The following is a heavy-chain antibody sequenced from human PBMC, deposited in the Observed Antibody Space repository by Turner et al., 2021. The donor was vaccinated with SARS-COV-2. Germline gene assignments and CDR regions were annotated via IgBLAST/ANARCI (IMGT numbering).Heavy chain of an antibody. Sequence: QVQLVQSGAEVKKPGSSVKVSCKASGGTFSSYAINWVRQAPGQGLEWMGRIIPILGIANNAQKFQGRVTITADKSTSTAYMELSSLRSEDTAVYYCARAKFYYYDSSGYQYYFDYWGQGTLVTVSS. CDR2: IIPILGIA. V-gene: IGHV1-69*04. J-gene: IGHJ4*02. CDR1: GGTFSSYA. D-gene: IGHD3-22*01. CDR3: ARAKFYYYDSSGYQYYFDY.